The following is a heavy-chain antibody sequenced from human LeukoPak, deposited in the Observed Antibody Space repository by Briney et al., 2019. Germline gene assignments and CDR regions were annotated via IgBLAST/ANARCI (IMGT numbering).Heavy chain of an antibody. V-gene: IGHV1-3*01. CDR2: INAGNGNT. CDR3: ARVPRFWQPMGVLTEYGMDV. Sequence: ASVKVSCKASGYTFTDFGISWVRQAPGQRLEWMGWINAGNGNTKYSQKFQGRVTITRDTSASTAYMELSSLRSEDTAVYYCARVPRFWQPMGVLTEYGMDVWGQGTTVTVSS. J-gene: IGHJ6*02. D-gene: IGHD3-10*01. CDR1: GYTFTDFG.